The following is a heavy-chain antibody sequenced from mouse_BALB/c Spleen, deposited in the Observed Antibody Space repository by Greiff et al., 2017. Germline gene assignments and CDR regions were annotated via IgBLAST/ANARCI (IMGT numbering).Heavy chain of an antibody. CDR3: ARDSDGSSYGYVDV. Sequence: EVNVVESGGGLVKPGGSLKLSCAASGFTFSDYYMYWVRQTPEKRLEWVATISDGGSYTYYPDSVKGRFTISRDNAKNNLYLQMSSLKSEDTAMYYCARDSDGSSYGYVDVGGADHGHRLL. V-gene: IGHV5-4*02. CDR1: GFTFSDYY. D-gene: IGHD1-1*01. CDR2: ISDGGSYT. J-gene: IGHJ1*01.